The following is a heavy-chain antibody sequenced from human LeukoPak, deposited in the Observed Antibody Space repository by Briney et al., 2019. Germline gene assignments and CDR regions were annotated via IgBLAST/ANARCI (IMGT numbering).Heavy chain of an antibody. CDR2: ISVSGGNT. J-gene: IGHJ4*02. D-gene: IGHD1-1*01. CDR3: AKASGPPELDY. Sequence: GGSLRLSCAASGFTFRSYAMNWVRQTPGKGLEWVSGISVSGGNTYYADSVKGRSTISRDNSKNTLFLQMSSLRAEDTAVYYCAKASGPPELDYWGQGTLVAVSS. CDR1: GFTFRSYA. V-gene: IGHV3-23*01.